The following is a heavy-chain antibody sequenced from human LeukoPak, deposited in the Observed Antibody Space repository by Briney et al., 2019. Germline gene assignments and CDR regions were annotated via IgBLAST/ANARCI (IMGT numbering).Heavy chain of an antibody. CDR3: ARDDNWGFDY. CDR2: IRGSDSGM. V-gene: IGHV3-48*04. D-gene: IGHD7-27*01. Sequence: AGGSLRLSCAASGFTFSSYAMSWVRQAPGKGLEGVASIRGSDSGMGYGSYYGDSVKGRFTISRDNAKTSLYLQMNSLRADDTAVYYCARDDNWGFDYWGQGALVTVSS. CDR1: GFTFSSYA. J-gene: IGHJ4*02.